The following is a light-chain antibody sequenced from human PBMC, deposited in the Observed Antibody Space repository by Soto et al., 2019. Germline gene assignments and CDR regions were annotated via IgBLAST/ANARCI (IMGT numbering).Light chain of an antibody. CDR1: SSDVGAYNS. Sequence: QSALTQPRSVSGSPGQSVTISCTGTSSDVGAYNSVSWYQQHPHKAPQVIIYKGTQRPSGVSNRFSGSTSGNAASLTISGLQADDEADYFCCSSAPESTYVFGNGTKLTVL. CDR3: CSSAPESTYV. J-gene: IGLJ1*01. V-gene: IGLV2-23*01. CDR2: KGT.